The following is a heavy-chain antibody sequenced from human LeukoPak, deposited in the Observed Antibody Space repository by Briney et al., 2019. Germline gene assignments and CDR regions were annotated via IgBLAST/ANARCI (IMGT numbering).Heavy chain of an antibody. D-gene: IGHD6-19*01. CDR3: AREEYSSGSFDC. J-gene: IGHJ4*02. Sequence: PGGSLRLSCAASGFTLSSYSMNWVRQAPGKGLEWVSSINRSGSHTFYADSVKGRFTISRDNAKNTLFVQMNSLRAEDTAVYYCAREEYSSGSFDCWGQGTLVTVSS. V-gene: IGHV3-21*01. CDR2: INRSGSHT. CDR1: GFTLSSYS.